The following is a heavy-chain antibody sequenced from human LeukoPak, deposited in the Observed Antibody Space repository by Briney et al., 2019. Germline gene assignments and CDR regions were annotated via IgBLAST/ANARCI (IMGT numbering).Heavy chain of an antibody. CDR1: GGSISSGSYY. Sequence: PSETLSLTCTVSGGSISSGSYYWSWIRQPAGKGLEWIGRIYTSGSTNYNPSLKSRVTISVDTSKNQFSLKLSSVTAADTAVYYCARDSSGYYNDAFDIWGQGTMVTVSS. J-gene: IGHJ3*02. D-gene: IGHD3-22*01. V-gene: IGHV4-61*02. CDR2: IYTSGST. CDR3: ARDSSGYYNDAFDI.